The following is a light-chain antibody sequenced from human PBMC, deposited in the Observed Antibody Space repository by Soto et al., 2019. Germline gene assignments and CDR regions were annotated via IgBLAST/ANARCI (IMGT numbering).Light chain of an antibody. J-gene: IGKJ4*01. CDR2: AAS. CDR3: QQSYSTLT. CDR1: QNINNW. Sequence: DIQMTQSPSTLSASVGDRVTITCRASQNINNWLAWYQQKPGKAPKLLIYAASSLQSGVPSGSSGSGSGTDFTLTISSLQPEDFATYYCQQSYSTLTFGGGTKVDIK. V-gene: IGKV1-39*01.